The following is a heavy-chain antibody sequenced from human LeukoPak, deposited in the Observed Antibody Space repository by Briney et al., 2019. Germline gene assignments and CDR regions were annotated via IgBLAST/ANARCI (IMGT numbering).Heavy chain of an antibody. CDR3: TTGDDYIWGSYPDY. V-gene: IGHV3-15*01. CDR1: GFTLSNAW. Sequence: GGSLRLSCAASGFTLSNAWMSWVRQAPGKGLEWVGRIKSKTDGGTTDYAAPVKGRFTISRDDSKNTLYLQMNSLKTEDTAVYYCTTGDDYIWGSYPDYWGQGTLVTVSS. J-gene: IGHJ4*02. CDR2: IKSKTDGGTT. D-gene: IGHD3-16*02.